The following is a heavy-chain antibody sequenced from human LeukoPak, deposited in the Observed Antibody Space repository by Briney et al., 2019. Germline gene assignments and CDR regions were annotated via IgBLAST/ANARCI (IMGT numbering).Heavy chain of an antibody. CDR1: GGSFSGYY. Sequence: SETLSLTCAVYGGSFSGYYWSWIRQPPGKGLEWIGEINHSGSTNYNPSLKSRVTISVDTSKNQFSLKLSSVTAADTAVYYCARGPLVYRSSWYHPFGYWGQGTLVTVSS. CDR3: ARGPLVYRSSWYHPFGY. V-gene: IGHV4-34*01. D-gene: IGHD6-13*01. J-gene: IGHJ4*02. CDR2: INHSGST.